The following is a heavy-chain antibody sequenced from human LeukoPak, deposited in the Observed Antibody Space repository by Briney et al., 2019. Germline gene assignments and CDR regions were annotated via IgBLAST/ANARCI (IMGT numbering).Heavy chain of an antibody. D-gene: IGHD3-10*01. CDR3: AANSADYNTLGSSYKV. V-gene: IGHV4-39*01. CDR1: SGSISSSPYY. J-gene: IGHJ4*02. CDR2: ISYSGTT. Sequence: SETLSLTCTVSSGSISSSPYYWGWIRQSPGKGLEWIGSISYSGTTYYNPSLKSRVTISVGTSKNQFSLKLSSVTAADTAVYYCAANSADYNTLGSSYKVWGQGTLVTVSS.